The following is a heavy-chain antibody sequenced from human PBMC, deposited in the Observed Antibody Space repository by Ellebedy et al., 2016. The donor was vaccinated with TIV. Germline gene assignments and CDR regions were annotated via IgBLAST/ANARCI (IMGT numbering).Heavy chain of an antibody. Sequence: GESLKISXAASGFTFSSYAMSWVRQAPGKGLEWVSAISGSGGSTYYADSVKGRFTISRDNSKNTLYLQMNSLRAEDTAVYYCARGGLIWFGELLLPKIFDYWGQGTLVTVSS. J-gene: IGHJ4*02. V-gene: IGHV3-23*01. CDR1: GFTFSSYA. CDR2: ISGSGGST. D-gene: IGHD3-10*01. CDR3: ARGGLIWFGELLLPKIFDY.